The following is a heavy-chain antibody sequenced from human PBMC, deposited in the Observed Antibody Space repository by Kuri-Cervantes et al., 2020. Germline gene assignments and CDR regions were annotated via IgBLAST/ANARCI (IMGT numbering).Heavy chain of an antibody. J-gene: IGHJ6*02. CDR2: ISYDGSNK. CDR3: ARDWAAATPDYYYYYGMDV. Sequence: GESLKISCAASGFTFSSYAMHWVRQAPGKGLEWVAVISYDGSNKYYADSVKGRFTISRDNSKNTLYLQTNSLRAEDTAVYYCARDWAAATPDYYYYYGMDVWGQGTTVTVSS. CDR1: GFTFSSYA. V-gene: IGHV3-30-3*01. D-gene: IGHD2-15*01.